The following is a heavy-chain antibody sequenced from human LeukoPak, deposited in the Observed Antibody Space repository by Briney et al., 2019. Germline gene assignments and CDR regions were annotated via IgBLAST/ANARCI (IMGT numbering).Heavy chain of an antibody. J-gene: IGHJ3*02. D-gene: IGHD6-6*01. V-gene: IGHV3-30*02. CDR3: ANPMFEYSSSSRALGAFDI. CDR1: GFTFSSYG. Sequence: GGSLRLSCAASGFTFSSYGMHWVRQAPGKGLEWVAFIRYGGSNKYYADSVKGRFTISRDNSKNTLYLQMNSLRAEDTAVYYCANPMFEYSSSSRALGAFDIWGQGTMVTVSS. CDR2: IRYGGSNK.